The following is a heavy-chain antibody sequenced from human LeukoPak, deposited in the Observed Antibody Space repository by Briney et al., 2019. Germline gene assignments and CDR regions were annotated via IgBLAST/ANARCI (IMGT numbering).Heavy chain of an antibody. CDR3: ARDLDQYSGRFGGFGHDF. Sequence: ASVKVSCRASGYTSANYGINWVRQAPGQGLEWMGWISAYNGNTNYAQKFQGRVTMTTDTSTSTAYMDLRSLRSDDTAVYCCARDLDQYSGRFGGFGHDFWGQGTLVTVSS. D-gene: IGHD1-26*01. CDR1: GYTSANYG. J-gene: IGHJ4*02. V-gene: IGHV1-18*01. CDR2: ISAYNGNT.